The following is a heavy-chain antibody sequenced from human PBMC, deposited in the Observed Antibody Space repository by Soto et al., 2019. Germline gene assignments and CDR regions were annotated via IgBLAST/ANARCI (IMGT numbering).Heavy chain of an antibody. CDR3: ARAWIQLWQGAFDI. D-gene: IGHD5-18*01. CDR2: IIPIFGTA. J-gene: IGHJ3*02. Sequence: ASVKVSCKASGCTFSSYAISWVRQAPGQGLEWMGGIIPIFGTANYAQKFQGRVTITADKSTSTAYMELSSLRSEDTAVYYCARAWIQLWQGAFDIWGQGTMVTVSS. V-gene: IGHV1-69*06. CDR1: GCTFSSYA.